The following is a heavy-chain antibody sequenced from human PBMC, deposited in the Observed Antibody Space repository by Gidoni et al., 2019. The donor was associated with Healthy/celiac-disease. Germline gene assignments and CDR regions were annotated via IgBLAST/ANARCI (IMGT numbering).Heavy chain of an antibody. D-gene: IGHD3-9*01. J-gene: IGHJ3*02. CDR2: IYYSGST. V-gene: IGHV4-59*01. CDR3: ARDSGADDILTGYYSDAFDI. CDR1: GCSISSYY. Sequence: QVQLQESGPGLVKPSETLSLTCTVSGCSISSYYWSWIRQPPGKGLEWIGYIYYSGSTNYNPSLKSRVTISVDTSKNQFSLKLSSVTAADTAVYYCARDSGADDILTGYYSDAFDIWGQGTMVTVSS.